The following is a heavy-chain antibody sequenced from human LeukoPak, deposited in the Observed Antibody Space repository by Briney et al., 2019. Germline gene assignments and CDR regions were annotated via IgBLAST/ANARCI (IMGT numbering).Heavy chain of an antibody. CDR3: AGTYYDFWSGYSRGYYFDY. V-gene: IGHV4-59*01. J-gene: IGHJ4*02. D-gene: IGHD3-3*01. CDR2: LFYSGRT. Sequence: PSETLSLTSTVPRGSISSYYWSWIRQPPGKGLEWSGYLFYSGRTTYNPPLQSRVTISVDTSKNQYNFKLSSVTDADTAVSYCAGTYYDFWSGYSRGYYFDYWGQGTLVTVSS. CDR1: RGSISSYY.